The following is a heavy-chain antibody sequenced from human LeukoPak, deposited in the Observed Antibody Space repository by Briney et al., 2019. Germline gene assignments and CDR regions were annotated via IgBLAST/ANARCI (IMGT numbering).Heavy chain of an antibody. CDR3: ARASVVNFYDKSGYPFDY. J-gene: IGHJ4*02. CDR1: GGSISSYY. CDR2: IYTSGST. Sequence: ASETLSLTCTVSGGSISSYYWSWIRQPAGKGLEWIGRIYTSGSTNYNPSLKSRVTMSVDTSKNQFSLKLSSVTAADTAVYYCARASVVNFYDKSGYPFDYWGQGTLVTVSS. D-gene: IGHD3-22*01. V-gene: IGHV4-4*07.